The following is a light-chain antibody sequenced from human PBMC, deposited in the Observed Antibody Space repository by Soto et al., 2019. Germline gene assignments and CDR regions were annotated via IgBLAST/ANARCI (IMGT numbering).Light chain of an antibody. Sequence: DIQMTQSPSTLSASVGDRVTITCRASQSISSWLAWYQQKPGKAPKLLIYDASSLESGVPSRFSGSGSGTEVTLTIISMQPDDFATYYCQQNNSYAWTFGQGTKVEIK. CDR3: QQNNSYAWT. V-gene: IGKV1-5*01. CDR2: DAS. CDR1: QSISSW. J-gene: IGKJ1*01.